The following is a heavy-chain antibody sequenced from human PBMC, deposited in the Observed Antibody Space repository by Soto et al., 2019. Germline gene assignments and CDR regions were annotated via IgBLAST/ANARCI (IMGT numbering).Heavy chain of an antibody. J-gene: IGHJ4*02. Sequence: GGSLRLSCAASGFTFSDYYMSWIRQAPGKGLEWVSYISSSGSTIYYADSVKGRFTISRDNAKNSLYLQMNSLRAEDTAVYYCGRSIAAAGPAPFDYWGQGTLVTVSS. CDR1: GFTFSDYY. D-gene: IGHD6-13*01. CDR2: ISSSGSTI. CDR3: GRSIAAAGPAPFDY. V-gene: IGHV3-11*01.